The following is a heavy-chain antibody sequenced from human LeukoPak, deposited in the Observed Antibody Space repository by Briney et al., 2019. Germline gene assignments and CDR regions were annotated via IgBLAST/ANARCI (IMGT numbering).Heavy chain of an antibody. D-gene: IGHD6-13*01. Sequence: ASVKVSCKASGYTFTDYYIHWVRQAPGQGLEWMGWISPNSGGTNYAQKFQGRVTMTRDTSISTAYMELSSLRSDDTAVYYCARDRSIAAAGTCDYWGQGTLVTVSS. V-gene: IGHV1-2*02. CDR2: ISPNSGGT. J-gene: IGHJ4*02. CDR3: ARDRSIAAAGTCDY. CDR1: GYTFTDYY.